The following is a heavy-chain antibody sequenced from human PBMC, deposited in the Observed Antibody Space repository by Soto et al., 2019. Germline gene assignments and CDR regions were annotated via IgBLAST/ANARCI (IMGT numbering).Heavy chain of an antibody. V-gene: IGHV3-21*01. CDR3: ATKRFGDQVY. J-gene: IGHJ4*02. CDR2: ISSSSSYI. Sequence: GGSLRLSCAASGFTFSSYSMNWVRQAPGKGLEWVSSISSSSSYIYYADSVKGRFTISRDNAKNSLYLQMNSLRAEDTAVYYCATKRFGDQVYWGQGTLVTVSS. CDR1: GFTFSSYS. D-gene: IGHD3-10*01.